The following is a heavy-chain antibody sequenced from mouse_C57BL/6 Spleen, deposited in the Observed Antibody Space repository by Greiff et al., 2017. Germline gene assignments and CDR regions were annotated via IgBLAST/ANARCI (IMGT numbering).Heavy chain of an antibody. CDR1: GYTFTDYN. V-gene: IGHV1-18*01. CDR2: INPNNGGT. CDR3: AREDSYYDYDGAWFAY. D-gene: IGHD2-4*01. Sequence: VQLQQSGPELVKPGASVKIPCKASGYTFTDYNMDWVKQSHGKSLEWIGDINPNNGGTIYNQKFKGKATLTVDKSSSTAYMELRSLTSEDTAVYYCAREDSYYDYDGAWFAYWGQGTLVTVSA. J-gene: IGHJ3*01.